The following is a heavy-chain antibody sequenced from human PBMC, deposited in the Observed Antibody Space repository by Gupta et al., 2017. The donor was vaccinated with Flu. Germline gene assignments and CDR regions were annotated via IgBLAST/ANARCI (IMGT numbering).Heavy chain of an antibody. V-gene: IGHV3-23*01. CDR3: ARGYCSSTSCYPYYFDY. D-gene: IGHD2-2*01. CDR1: GFNFSSYA. J-gene: IGHJ4*02. Sequence: EVKMLESGGGLVQPGGSLRLTCAAYGFNFSSYAMSWVRQAPGKGLEWVSVMSGSGGSTYYADSVNGRVTISRDNAKNTLYLQMNSLRAEDTAVYYFARGYCSSTSCYPYYFDYWGQGTLVTVSS. CDR2: MSGSGGST.